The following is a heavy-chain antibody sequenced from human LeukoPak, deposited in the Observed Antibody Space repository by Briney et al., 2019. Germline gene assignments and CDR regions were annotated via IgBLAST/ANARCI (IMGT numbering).Heavy chain of an antibody. J-gene: IGHJ4*02. Sequence: GGSLRLSCAASGFTFSSYAMHWVRQAPGKGLEWVAVISYDGSNKYYADSVKGRFTISRDNSKNTLYLQMNSLRAEDTAVYYCARSAGYCSSTSCYYYDYWGQGTLVTVPS. CDR3: ARSAGYCSSTSCYYYDY. CDR2: ISYDGSNK. CDR1: GFTFSSYA. V-gene: IGHV3-30*04. D-gene: IGHD2-2*01.